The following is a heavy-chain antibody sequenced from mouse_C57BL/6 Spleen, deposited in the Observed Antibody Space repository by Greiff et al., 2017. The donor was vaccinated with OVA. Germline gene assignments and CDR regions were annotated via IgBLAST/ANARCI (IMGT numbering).Heavy chain of an antibody. D-gene: IGHD2-5*01. Sequence: QVQLQQSGAELARPGASVKLSCKASGYTFTSYGISWVKQRTGQGLEWIGEIYPRSGNNYYNEKFKGKATLTADKYSSTAYMELRILTSEDSAVYFCARSRYSNSSYAMDYWGQGTSVTVSS. J-gene: IGHJ4*01. CDR1: GYTFTSYG. CDR2: IYPRSGNN. V-gene: IGHV1-81*01. CDR3: ARSRYSNSSYAMDY.